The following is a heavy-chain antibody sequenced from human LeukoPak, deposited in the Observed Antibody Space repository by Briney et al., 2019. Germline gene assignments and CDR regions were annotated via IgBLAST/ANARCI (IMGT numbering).Heavy chain of an antibody. D-gene: IGHD2-2*01. V-gene: IGHV4-30-2*01. CDR1: GGSISSGGYY. Sequence: PQTLSLTCTVSGGSISSGGYYWSWIRQPPGKGLEWIGEINHSGSTNYNPSLKSRVTISVDTSKNQFSLRLSSVTAADTAVYYCARGPCSSTSCYSAYWGQGTLVTVSS. CDR3: ARGPCSSTSCYSAY. J-gene: IGHJ4*02. CDR2: INHSGST.